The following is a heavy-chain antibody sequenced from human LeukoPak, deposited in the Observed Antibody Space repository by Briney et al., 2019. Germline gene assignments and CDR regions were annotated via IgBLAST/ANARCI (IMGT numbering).Heavy chain of an antibody. J-gene: IGHJ3*02. CDR3: ARELPGVDAFDI. CDR2: ISSSSSYI. Sequence: GGSLRLSCAASGFTFSSYSMNWVRQAPGKGLEWVSSISSSSSYIYYADSVKGRFTISRDNAKNSLYLQMNSLRAEDTAVYYCARELPGVDAFDIWGQGTMVTVSS. V-gene: IGHV3-21*01. CDR1: GFTFSSYS. D-gene: IGHD3-10*01.